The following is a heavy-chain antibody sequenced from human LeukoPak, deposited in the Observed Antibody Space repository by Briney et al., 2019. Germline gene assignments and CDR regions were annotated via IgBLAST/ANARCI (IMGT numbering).Heavy chain of an antibody. J-gene: IGHJ6*03. CDR3: AGSGSYYYYYMDV. CDR2: ISGSGGST. CDR1: GFTFSSYA. Sequence: GGSLRLSCAASGFTFSSYAMSWVRQAPGQGLEWVSAISGSGGSTCYADSVKGRFTISRDNSKNTLYLQMNSLRAEDTAVYYCAGSGSYYYYYMDVWGKGTTVTVSS. V-gene: IGHV3-23*01. D-gene: IGHD3-10*01.